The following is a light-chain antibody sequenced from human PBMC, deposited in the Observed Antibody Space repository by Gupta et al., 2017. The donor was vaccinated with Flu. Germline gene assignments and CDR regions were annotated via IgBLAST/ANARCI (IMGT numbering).Light chain of an antibody. CDR2: KTS. J-gene: IGKJ2*01. CDR3: QHYDSYSGT. V-gene: IGKV1-5*03. Sequence: DIQMTQSPSTLSASVGDRVTITCRASQRISGYLAWYQQKPGGAPNLLIFKTSTLKTGVPSRFSGSGSGTEFTHTLSSLQPDDFATYYCQHYDSYSGTFGQGTKLEIK. CDR1: QRISGY.